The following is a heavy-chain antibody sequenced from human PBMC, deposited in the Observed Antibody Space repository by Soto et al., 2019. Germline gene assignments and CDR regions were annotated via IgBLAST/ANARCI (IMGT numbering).Heavy chain of an antibody. V-gene: IGHV6-1*01. CDR1: GDSVSSNSAA. D-gene: IGHD2-2*02. J-gene: IGHJ6*03. Sequence: SQTLSLTCAISGDSVSSNSAAWNWIRQSPSRGLEWLGRTYYRSKWYNDYAVSVKSRITINPDTSKNQFSLQLNSVTPEDTAVYYCARDSCSSTSCYSYYYYYYMDVWGKGTTVTVSS. CDR2: TYYRSKWYN. CDR3: ARDSCSSTSCYSYYYYYYMDV.